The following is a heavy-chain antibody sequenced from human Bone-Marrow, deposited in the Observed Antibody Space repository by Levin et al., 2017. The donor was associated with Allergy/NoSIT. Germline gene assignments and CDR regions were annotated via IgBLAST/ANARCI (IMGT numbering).Heavy chain of an antibody. CDR2: ISYDGSNK. V-gene: IGHV3-30*18. D-gene: IGHD2-2*01. J-gene: IGHJ6*02. CDR1: GFTFSSYG. CDR3: AKVLSSSVDIVLVPAANDYYYYGMDV. Sequence: PGGSLRLSCAASGFTFSSYGMHWVRQAPGKGLEWVAVISYDGSNKYYADSVKGRFTISRDNSKNTLYLQMNSLRAEDTAVYYCAKVLSSSVDIVLVPAANDYYYYGMDVWGQGTTVTVSS.